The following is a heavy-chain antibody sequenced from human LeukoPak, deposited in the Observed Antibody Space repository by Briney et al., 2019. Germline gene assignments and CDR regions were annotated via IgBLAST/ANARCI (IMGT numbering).Heavy chain of an antibody. CDR1: GFTFCDYY. CDR3: ARGQNWFDP. J-gene: IGHJ5*02. Sequence: GGSLRLSCAASGFTFCDYYMSWIRQAPGKGLEWLSYISGSGSTTQYEDSVKGRFTISRDNAENSLYLQMNSLSAEDTAVYYCARGQNWFDPWGQGTLVTVSS. V-gene: IGHV3-11*01. CDR2: ISGSGSTT.